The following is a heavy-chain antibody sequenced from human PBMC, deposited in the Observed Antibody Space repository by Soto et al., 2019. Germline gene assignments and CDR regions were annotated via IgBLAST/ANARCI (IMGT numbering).Heavy chain of an antibody. Sequence: QVQLVQSGAEVKKPGASVKVSCKASGYTFTSYGISWVRQAPGQGLEWMGWISAYNGNTNYAQKLKGRDTMTTDASTSTAYMELRSRRSDDTAVYYFARVEGGSGSYYIRPPYYYFYMDVWGKGTTITVSS. CDR1: GYTFTSYG. CDR3: ARVEGGSGSYYIRPPYYYFYMDV. D-gene: IGHD3-10*01. V-gene: IGHV1-18*01. J-gene: IGHJ6*03. CDR2: ISAYNGNT.